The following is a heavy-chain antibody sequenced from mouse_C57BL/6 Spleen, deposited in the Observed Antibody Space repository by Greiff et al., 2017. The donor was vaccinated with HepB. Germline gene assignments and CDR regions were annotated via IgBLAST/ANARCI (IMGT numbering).Heavy chain of an antibody. CDR1: GFTFSDYG. CDR2: ISSGSSTI. D-gene: IGHD1-1*01. J-gene: IGHJ1*03. CDR3: ARHYYGSSYGYFDV. V-gene: IGHV5-17*01. Sequence: DVQLQQSGGGLVKPGGSLKLSCAASGFTFSDYGMHWVRQAPEKGLEWVAYISSGSSTIYYADTVKGRFTISRANAKNTLFLQMTSLRSEDTAMYYCARHYYGSSYGYFDVWGTGTTVTVSS.